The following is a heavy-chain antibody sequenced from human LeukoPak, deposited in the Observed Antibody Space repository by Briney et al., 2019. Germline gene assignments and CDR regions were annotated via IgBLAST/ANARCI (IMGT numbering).Heavy chain of an antibody. CDR3: AKSPYGRDVYNYFDY. CDR1: GFTFSIYA. CDR2: ISGSGGST. D-gene: IGHD5-24*01. Sequence: GGSLRLSCAGSGFTFSIYAMSWVRQAPGKGLEWVSAISGSGGSTYYADSVKGRFTISRDNSKNTLYLQMNSLRVEDTAVYYCAKSPYGRDVYNYFDYWGQGTPVTVSS. V-gene: IGHV3-23*01. J-gene: IGHJ4*02.